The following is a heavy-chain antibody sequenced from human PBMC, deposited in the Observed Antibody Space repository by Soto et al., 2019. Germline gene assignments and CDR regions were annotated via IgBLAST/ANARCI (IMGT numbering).Heavy chain of an antibody. V-gene: IGHV3-21*01. D-gene: IGHD3-10*01. Sequence: KPGGSLRLSCAASGFTFSSYSMNWVRQAPGKGLEWVSSISSSSSYIYYADSVKGRFTISRDNAKNSLYLQMNSLRAEDTAVYYCARDRSVQSWGVTYYYYYGMDVWGKGTTVTVSS. CDR2: ISSSSSYI. CDR1: GFTFSSYS. CDR3: ARDRSVQSWGVTYYYYYGMDV. J-gene: IGHJ6*04.